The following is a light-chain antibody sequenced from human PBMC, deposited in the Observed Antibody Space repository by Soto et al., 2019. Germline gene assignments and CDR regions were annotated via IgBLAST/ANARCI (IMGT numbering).Light chain of an antibody. CDR1: QSISSW. CDR3: QQYNSYSGT. V-gene: IGKV1-5*03. CDR2: KAS. J-gene: IGKJ1*01. Sequence: DIQMTQSPSTLSASVGDRVTITCRASQSISSWLAWYQQKPGKAPKLLIYKASSLESGVPSRFSGSGSGTEFTLTISSLQPDDFAPYYCQQYNSYSGTFGQGTKVEFK.